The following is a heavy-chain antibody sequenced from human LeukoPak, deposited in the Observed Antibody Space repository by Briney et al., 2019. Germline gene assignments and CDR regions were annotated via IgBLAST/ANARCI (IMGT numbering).Heavy chain of an antibody. CDR3: ATVPYDILTGYPADYFDY. D-gene: IGHD3-9*01. V-gene: IGHV4-34*01. J-gene: IGHJ4*02. CDR2: INHSGST. CDR1: GGSFSGYY. Sequence: PSETLSLTCAVYGGSFSGYYWSWIRQPPGKGLEWIGEINHSGSTNYNLSLKSRVTISVDTSKNQFSLKLSSVTAADTAVYYCATVPYDILTGYPADYFDYWGQGTLVTVSS.